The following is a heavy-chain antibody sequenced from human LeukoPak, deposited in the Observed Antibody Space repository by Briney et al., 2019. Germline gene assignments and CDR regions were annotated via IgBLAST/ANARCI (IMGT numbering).Heavy chain of an antibody. V-gene: IGHV1-18*01. Sequence: ASVKVSCKASGHTFTSYGISWVRQAPGQGLEWMGWISAYNGNTNYAQKLQGRVTMTTDTSTSTAYMELRSLRSDDTAVYYCARGGGYSGYLPTQPPDYWGQGTLVTVSS. CDR3: ARGGGYSGYLPTQPPDY. J-gene: IGHJ4*02. D-gene: IGHD5-12*01. CDR1: GHTFTSYG. CDR2: ISAYNGNT.